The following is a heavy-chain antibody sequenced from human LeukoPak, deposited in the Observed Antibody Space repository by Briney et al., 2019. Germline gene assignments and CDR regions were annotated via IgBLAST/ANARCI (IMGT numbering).Heavy chain of an antibody. J-gene: IGHJ4*02. CDR3: ARDRAMDY. CDR2: INPNSGGT. CDR1: GYTFTGYY. Sequence: ASVKVSCKASGYTFTGYYIHWVRQAPGQGLEWMGRINPNSGGTDYAQKFQGRVTMTRDTSINTAYMELGRLRSDGTAVYYCARDRAMDYWGQGTLVTVSS. V-gene: IGHV1-2*06.